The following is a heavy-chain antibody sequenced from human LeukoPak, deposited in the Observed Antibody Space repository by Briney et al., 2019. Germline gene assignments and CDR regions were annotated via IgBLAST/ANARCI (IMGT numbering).Heavy chain of an antibody. V-gene: IGHV1-24*01. CDR2: FDPDDGET. J-gene: IGHJ4*02. Sequence: ASVKVSCKVSGYSLIDLSMYWVRQAPGKGLEWMGGFDPDDGETTYAQRFQGRVTMTEDTSTDIAYMEPSNLRSDDTAVYYCAADTQKTVVPSTDHWGQGTLVTVSS. CDR1: GYSLIDLS. D-gene: IGHD4-23*01. CDR3: AADTQKTVVPSTDH.